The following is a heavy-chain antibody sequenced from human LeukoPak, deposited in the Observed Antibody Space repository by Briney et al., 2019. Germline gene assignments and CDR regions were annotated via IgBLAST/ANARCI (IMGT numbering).Heavy chain of an antibody. Sequence: PGGSLRLSCAASGFSFGTYAMSWVRQAPGKGLEWLSHITSGSITTHYADSVKGRFTISRDNSKNSLCLQMNSLRAEDTAIYYCVRSGGYWGQGTLVTVSS. CDR3: VRSGGY. CDR1: GFSFGTYA. CDR2: ITSGSITT. D-gene: IGHD1-26*01. J-gene: IGHJ4*02. V-gene: IGHV3-48*01.